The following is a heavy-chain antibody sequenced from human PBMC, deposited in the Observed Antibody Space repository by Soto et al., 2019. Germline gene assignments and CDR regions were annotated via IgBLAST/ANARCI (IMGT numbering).Heavy chain of an antibody. V-gene: IGHV1-69*08. J-gene: IGHJ4*02. CDR3: VRDSPIGSTFSGFDGIDY. CDR2: IIPLLETA. Sequence: QVQLVQSGAEVKKPGSSVKVSCKASGDSFSSSTINWVRQAPGQGLEWMGRIIPLLETADYAQNFQGRLIITADKSTITAYMELSSLTSEDTAVYFCVRDSPIGSTFSGFDGIDYWGQGTLVTVS. D-gene: IGHD6-25*01. CDR1: GDSFSSST.